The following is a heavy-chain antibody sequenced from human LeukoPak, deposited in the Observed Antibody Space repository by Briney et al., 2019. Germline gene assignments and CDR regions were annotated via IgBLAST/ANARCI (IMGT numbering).Heavy chain of an antibody. J-gene: IGHJ4*02. D-gene: IGHD1-26*01. CDR2: ISGSSSYI. V-gene: IGHV3-21*01. Sequence: GGSLRLSCAASGFTFSSYNMNWVRQAPGKGLEWVSSISGSSSYIYYADSAKGRLSISRDNAKNSLYLQMNSLRAEDTAVYYCARAATVGTTRPGTHFDYWGRGTLVTVSS. CDR1: GFTFSSYN. CDR3: ARAATVGTTRPGTHFDY.